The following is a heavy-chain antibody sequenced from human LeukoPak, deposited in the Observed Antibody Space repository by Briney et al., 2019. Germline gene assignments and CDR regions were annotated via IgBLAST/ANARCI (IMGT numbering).Heavy chain of an antibody. CDR3: AREPNHYYDSSGPDAFDI. CDR1: GGSFSGYY. D-gene: IGHD3-22*01. Sequence: PSETLSLTCAVYGGSFSGYYWSWIRQPPGKGLEWIGEINHSGSTNYNPSLKSRVTISVDTSKNQFSLKLSSVTAADTAVYYCAREPNHYYDSSGPDAFDIWGQGTMVTVSS. CDR2: INHSGST. J-gene: IGHJ3*02. V-gene: IGHV4-34*01.